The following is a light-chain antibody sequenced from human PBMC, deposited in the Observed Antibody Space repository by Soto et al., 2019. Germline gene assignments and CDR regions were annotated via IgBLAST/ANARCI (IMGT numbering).Light chain of an antibody. CDR3: HQRSNWPLT. J-gene: IGKJ4*01. CDR1: QNVTKY. CDR2: DVS. V-gene: IGKV3-11*01. Sequence: EVVLTQSPATLSLSPGERATLSCRASQNVTKYLAWYQQKPGQALRLLIYDVSKRATGIPARFSGSGSETDFTLTISSLEPGDFAVYYCHQRSNWPLTFGGGTKLEIK.